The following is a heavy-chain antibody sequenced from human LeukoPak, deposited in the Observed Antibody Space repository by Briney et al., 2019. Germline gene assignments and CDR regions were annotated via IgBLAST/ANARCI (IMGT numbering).Heavy chain of an antibody. D-gene: IGHD5-18*01. Sequence: SCKASGYTFTSYDINWVRQAPGKGLEWVSYISSSGSTIYYADSVKGRFTISRDNAKNSLYLQMNSLRAEDTAVYYCARDRRVQLWSPAGFDYWGQGTLVTVSS. V-gene: IGHV3-48*03. CDR2: ISSSGSTI. CDR3: ARDRRVQLWSPAGFDY. J-gene: IGHJ4*02. CDR1: GYTFTSYD.